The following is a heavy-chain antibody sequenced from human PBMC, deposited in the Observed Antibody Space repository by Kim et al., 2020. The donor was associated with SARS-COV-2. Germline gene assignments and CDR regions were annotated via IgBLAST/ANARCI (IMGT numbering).Heavy chain of an antibody. Sequence: SETLSLTCAVYGGSFSGYYWSWIRQPPGKGLEWIGEINHSGSTNYNPSLKSRITISVDTSKNQFSLKLSSVTAADTAVYYCARVGRRPAFDIWGQGTMVTVSS. D-gene: IGHD3-10*01. CDR3: ARVGRRPAFDI. CDR1: GGSFSGYY. CDR2: INHSGST. J-gene: IGHJ3*02. V-gene: IGHV4-34*01.